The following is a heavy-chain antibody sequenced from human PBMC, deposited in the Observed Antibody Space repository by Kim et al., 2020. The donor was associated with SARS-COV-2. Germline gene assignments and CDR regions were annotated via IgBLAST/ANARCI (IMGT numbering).Heavy chain of an antibody. V-gene: IGHV4-34*01. CDR1: GGSFSGYY. CDR3: ARGLPTRSTSCYHY. CDR2: INHSGST. D-gene: IGHD2-2*01. J-gene: IGHJ4*02. Sequence: SETLSLTCAVYGGSFSGYYWSWIRQPPGKGLEWIGEINHSGSTNYNPSLKSRVTISVDTSKNQFSLKLSSVTAADTAVYYCARGLPTRSTSCYHYWGQGTLVTVSS.